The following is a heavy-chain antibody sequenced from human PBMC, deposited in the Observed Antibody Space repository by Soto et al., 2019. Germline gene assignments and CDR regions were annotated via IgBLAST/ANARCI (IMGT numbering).Heavy chain of an antibody. CDR1: GFTFSSYA. D-gene: IGHD3-10*01. Sequence: PGGSLTLSCAASGFTFSSYAMSWVRQAPGKGLEWVSAISGSGGSTYYADSVKGRFTISRDNSKNTLYLQMNSLRAEDTAVYYCANRVGSGSYYHPSFDYWGQGTLVTVSS. CDR2: ISGSGGST. V-gene: IGHV3-23*01. J-gene: IGHJ4*02. CDR3: ANRVGSGSYYHPSFDY.